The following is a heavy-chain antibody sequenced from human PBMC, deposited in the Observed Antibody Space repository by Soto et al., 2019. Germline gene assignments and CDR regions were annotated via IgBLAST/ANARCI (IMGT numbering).Heavy chain of an antibody. CDR2: IIPIFGTA. CDR3: ARGSGWIYFQN. V-gene: IGHV1-69*12. D-gene: IGHD6-19*01. Sequence: QVQLVQSGAEVKKPVSSVKVSCKTSGGTFNNSTISWVRQAPGQGLEWMGGIIPIFGTATYAQKFQGRVTIIADESTSSAYMELTSLRSDDTAVYYCARGSGWIYFQNWGQGTLVTVSS. J-gene: IGHJ1*01. CDR1: GGTFNNST.